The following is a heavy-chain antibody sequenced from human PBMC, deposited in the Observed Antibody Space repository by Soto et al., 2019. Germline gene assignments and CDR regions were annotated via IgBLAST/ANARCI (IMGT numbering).Heavy chain of an antibody. CDR1: GGTFSSYA. CDR2: IIPIFGPA. D-gene: IGHD1-26*01. V-gene: IGHV1-69*06. J-gene: IGHJ6*02. Sequence: QVQLVQSGAEVKKPGSSVKVSCKASGGTFSSYAISWVRQAHGQGLEWMGGIIPIFGPANYAQKFQGRVTITADKSTSTDYMELSSLRSADTAVYYCARDDGVGPNYYYDGMDVWGQGTTVTVSS. CDR3: ARDDGVGPNYYYDGMDV.